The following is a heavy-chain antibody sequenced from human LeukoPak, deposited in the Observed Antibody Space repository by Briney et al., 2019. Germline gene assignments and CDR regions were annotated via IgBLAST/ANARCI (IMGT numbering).Heavy chain of an antibody. CDR3: ARDSRYSSSWDHYYYYYMDV. Sequence: GGSLRLSCAASGFTVSSNYMSWVRQAPGKGLEWVAVIYSGGSTYYADSVKGRFTISRDNSENTLYLQMNSLRAEDPAVYYCARDSRYSSSWDHYYYYYMDVWGKGTTVTVSS. CDR1: GFTVSSNY. V-gene: IGHV3-66*02. CDR2: IYSGGST. J-gene: IGHJ6*03. D-gene: IGHD6-13*01.